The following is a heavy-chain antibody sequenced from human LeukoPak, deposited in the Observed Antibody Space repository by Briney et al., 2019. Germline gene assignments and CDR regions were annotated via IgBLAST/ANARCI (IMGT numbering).Heavy chain of an antibody. CDR3: AREVAAADNWFDP. CDR1: GASISSGSYY. CDR2: IYTSGST. Sequence: SETLSLTCTVSGASISSGSYYWSWIRQPAGKGLEWIGRIYTSGSTNYNPSLKSRVTMSVDTSKNQFSLKLSSVTAADTAVYYCAREVAAADNWFDPWGQGTLVTVSS. V-gene: IGHV4-61*02. D-gene: IGHD6-13*01. J-gene: IGHJ5*02.